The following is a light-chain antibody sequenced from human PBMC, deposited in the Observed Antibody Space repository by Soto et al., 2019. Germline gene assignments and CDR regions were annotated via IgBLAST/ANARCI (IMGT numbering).Light chain of an antibody. CDR3: LQDYNYPYT. Sequence: AIQMTQSPSSLSASVGDRVTITCRASQAIRNDLGWYQQKPGKAPNLLIYAASSLQSGVPSRFSGSGSGTDFTLTISSLQTEDFATYYCLQDYNYPYTFGQGTKLEIK. J-gene: IGKJ2*01. V-gene: IGKV1-6*01. CDR1: QAIRND. CDR2: AAS.